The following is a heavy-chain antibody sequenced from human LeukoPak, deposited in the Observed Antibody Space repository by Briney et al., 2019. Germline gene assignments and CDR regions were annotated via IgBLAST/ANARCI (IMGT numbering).Heavy chain of an antibody. D-gene: IGHD6-19*01. Sequence: GGSLRLSCAASGFTFSNYGMHWVRQATGKGLEWVSGIGTGGDTYYPGSVKGRFTISREKAKNSLYLQMNSLRAGDTAVYYCARADPYNSGWGMPYVFDIWGQGTMVTVSS. J-gene: IGHJ3*02. CDR1: GFTFSNYG. CDR2: IGTGGDT. CDR3: ARADPYNSGWGMPYVFDI. V-gene: IGHV3-13*01.